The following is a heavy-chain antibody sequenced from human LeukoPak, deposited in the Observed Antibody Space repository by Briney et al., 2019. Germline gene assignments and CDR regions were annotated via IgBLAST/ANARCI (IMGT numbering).Heavy chain of an antibody. Sequence: GESLKVSCKGSGYSFTSYWIGWVRQVPGKGLEWMGIIYPGDSDTRYSPSFQGQVTISADKSISTAYLQWSSLKASDTAMYYCARHSYGSGSYQLDYYYMDVWGKGTTVTVSS. CDR3: ARHSYGSGSYQLDYYYMDV. D-gene: IGHD3-10*01. CDR2: IYPGDSDT. J-gene: IGHJ6*03. V-gene: IGHV5-51*01. CDR1: GYSFTSYW.